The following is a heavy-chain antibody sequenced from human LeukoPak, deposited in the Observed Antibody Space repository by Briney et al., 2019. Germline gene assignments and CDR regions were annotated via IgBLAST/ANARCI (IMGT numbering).Heavy chain of an antibody. V-gene: IGHV1-46*01. CDR1: GYSFTSNY. J-gene: IGHJ4*02. CDR2: IYPRDGST. D-gene: IGHD6-19*01. Sequence: ASVKVSCKASGYSFTSNYIHWVRQAPGQGLEWMGMIYPRDGSTSYAQKFQGRVTITRDTSASTAYMELSSLRSEDTAVYYCARPRGLGSGWPIDYWGQGTLVTVSS. CDR3: ARPRGLGSGWPIDY.